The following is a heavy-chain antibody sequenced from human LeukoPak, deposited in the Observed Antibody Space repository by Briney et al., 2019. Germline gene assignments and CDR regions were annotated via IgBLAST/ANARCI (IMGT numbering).Heavy chain of an antibody. J-gene: IGHJ4*02. CDR2: ISASGGTT. D-gene: IGHD1-26*01. Sequence: TGGSLRLSCAASGFTFSSYGMSWVRQAPGKGLEWVSGISASGGTTYYADSVKGRFTISRDNSKNTLYLQMKNLRAEDTAAYYCVIGEYGRSWDHGPIDYWGQGTLVTVSS. V-gene: IGHV3-23*01. CDR1: GFTFSSYG. CDR3: VIGEYGRSWDHGPIDY.